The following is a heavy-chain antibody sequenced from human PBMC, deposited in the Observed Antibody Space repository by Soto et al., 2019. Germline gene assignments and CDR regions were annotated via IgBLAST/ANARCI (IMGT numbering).Heavy chain of an antibody. V-gene: IGHV3-9*01. Sequence: EVQLVESGGGLVQPGRSLRLSCAASGFTFDDYAMHWVRQAPGKGLEWVSGISWNSGSIGYADSVKGRFTISRDNAKNSLYLQMNSLRAEDTALYYCAKDIAPGRVLRWSFDYWGQGTLVTVSS. CDR2: ISWNSGSI. J-gene: IGHJ4*02. D-gene: IGHD4-17*01. CDR1: GFTFDDYA. CDR3: AKDIAPGRVLRWSFDY.